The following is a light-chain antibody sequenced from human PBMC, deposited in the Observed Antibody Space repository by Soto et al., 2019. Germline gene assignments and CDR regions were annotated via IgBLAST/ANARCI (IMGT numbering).Light chain of an antibody. V-gene: IGKV1-39*01. Sequence: DIQMTQSPSSLSASVGDRVTITCRASQSISNYLNWYQQRPGKAPNLLIYAASSMMSGVPSRFSGSGSGTDFTLTITSLRPEDFATYYCQQSYHTSWTFGQGPRWIS. J-gene: IGKJ1*01. CDR1: QSISNY. CDR3: QQSYHTSWT. CDR2: AAS.